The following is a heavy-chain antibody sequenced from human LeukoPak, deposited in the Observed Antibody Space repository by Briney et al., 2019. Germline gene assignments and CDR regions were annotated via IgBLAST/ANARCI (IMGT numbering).Heavy chain of an antibody. CDR3: AKDLCWWAAVDF. CDR1: GFTVSTNA. Sequence: GGSLRLSCAASGFTVSTNAMSWARQAPGRGLEWVSGIGGDGRTHYADSVRGRFSIYRDNSKNTAYLQMNSLRVDDTAVYYCAKDLCWWAAVDFWGQGMLVTVSS. J-gene: IGHJ4*02. D-gene: IGHD2-21*01. CDR2: IGGDGRT. V-gene: IGHV3-23*01.